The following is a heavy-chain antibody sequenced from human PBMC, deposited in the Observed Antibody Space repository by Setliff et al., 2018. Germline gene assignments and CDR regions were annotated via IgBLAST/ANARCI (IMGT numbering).Heavy chain of an antibody. CDR2: ISYGGYT. CDR3: ARSPSSGAYWNPRPFYSDY. D-gene: IGHD1-26*01. V-gene: IGHV4-38-2*02. CDR1: GASIRANHY. Sequence: SETLSLTCTVSGASIRANHYWGWIRQTPGKGLEWIGSISYGGYTYYDPSLKSRVTIFADTSKNQFSVKLDSVTAADTALYYCARSPSSGAYWNPRPFYSDYWARGTLVTVSS. J-gene: IGHJ4*02.